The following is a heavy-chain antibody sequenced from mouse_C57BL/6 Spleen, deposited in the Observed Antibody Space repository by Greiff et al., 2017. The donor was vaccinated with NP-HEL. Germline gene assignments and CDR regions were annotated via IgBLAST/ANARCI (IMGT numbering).Heavy chain of an antibody. Sequence: EVQLQQSGPELVKPGASVKMSCKASGYTFTDYNMHWVKQSHGKSLEWIGYINPNNGGTSYNQKFKGKATLTVNKSSSTAYMELRSLTSEDSAVYYCARSSYYYGSVDYWGQGTTLTVSS. V-gene: IGHV1-22*01. J-gene: IGHJ2*01. CDR3: ARSSYYYGSVDY. CDR2: INPNNGGT. CDR1: GYTFTDYN. D-gene: IGHD1-1*01.